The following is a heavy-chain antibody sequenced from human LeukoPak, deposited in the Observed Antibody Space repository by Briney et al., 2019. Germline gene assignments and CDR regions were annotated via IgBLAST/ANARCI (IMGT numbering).Heavy chain of an antibody. CDR2: MYHSGST. Sequence: ESSETLSLTCAVSGGSISSSYWWSWVRQPPGKGLEWIWEMYHSGSTNYNPSLKSRVTISLDKAKNQFSLKLSSVTAADTAVYYCATNSGWRFDYWRQGTLVTVSS. CDR3: ATNSGWRFDY. V-gene: IGHV4-4*02. D-gene: IGHD6-19*01. CDR1: GGSISSSYW. J-gene: IGHJ4*02.